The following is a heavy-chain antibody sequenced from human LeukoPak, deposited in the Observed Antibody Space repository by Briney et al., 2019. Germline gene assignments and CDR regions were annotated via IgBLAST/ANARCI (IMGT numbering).Heavy chain of an antibody. D-gene: IGHD3-22*01. CDR1: GGTFSSYA. V-gene: IGHV1-69*13. J-gene: IGHJ5*02. CDR2: IIPIFGTA. CDR3: AHYDSSGYYHGSNWFDP. Sequence: SVKVSCKASGGTFSSYAISWVRQAPGQGLEWMGGIIPIFGTANYAQKFQGRVTITADESTSTAYMELSSLRSEDTAVYYCAHYDSSGYYHGSNWFDPWGQGTLVTVSS.